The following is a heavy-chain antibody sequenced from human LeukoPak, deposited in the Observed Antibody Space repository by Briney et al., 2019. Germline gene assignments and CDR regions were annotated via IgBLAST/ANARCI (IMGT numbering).Heavy chain of an antibody. CDR3: AKDVGKWESLHFFDY. D-gene: IGHD1-26*01. Sequence: GGSLRLSCAASGFMFNTYAMHWVRQPPGKGLEWVACLSYDGTKKYYADSVTGRFTISRDNSRNTLYLQMNSLRGDDTAVYYCAKDVGKWESLHFFDYWGQGTLVTVSS. J-gene: IGHJ4*02. V-gene: IGHV3-30-3*01. CDR1: GFMFNTYA. CDR2: LSYDGTKK.